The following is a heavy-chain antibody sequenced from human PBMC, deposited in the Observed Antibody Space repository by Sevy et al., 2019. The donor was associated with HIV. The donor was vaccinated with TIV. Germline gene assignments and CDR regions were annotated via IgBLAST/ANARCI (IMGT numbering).Heavy chain of an antibody. CDR2: IIPMFATA. Sequence: ASVKVSCXASGRTFXXXAFSWVRQAPGQGLEWMGGIIPMFATANYVQKFQGRVTITADESTSTAYMELSSLRSEDTAVYYCXXXXSXXAXXXXWGXXTLVTVSS. CDR1: GRTFXXXA. J-gene: IGHJ4*02. V-gene: IGHV1-69*13. CDR3: XXXXSXXAXXXX.